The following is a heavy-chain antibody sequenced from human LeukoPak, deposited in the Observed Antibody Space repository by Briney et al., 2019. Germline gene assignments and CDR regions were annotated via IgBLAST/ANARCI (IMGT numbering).Heavy chain of an antibody. D-gene: IGHD2-2*01. J-gene: IGHJ4*02. Sequence: KPVGSLRLSCAASGFTFSNSWMGWVRQAPGKGLEWVGRIKSETAGGTADYAAPVKGRFTISRDDSKNTLYLQMNSLKTEDTAVYYCTTGYCSSTSCPRGEGADYWGQGTLVTVSS. CDR3: TTGYCSSTSCPRGEGADY. CDR1: GFTFSNSW. CDR2: IKSETAGGTA. V-gene: IGHV3-15*01.